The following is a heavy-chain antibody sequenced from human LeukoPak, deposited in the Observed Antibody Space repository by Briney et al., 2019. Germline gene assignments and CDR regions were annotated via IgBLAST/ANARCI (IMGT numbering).Heavy chain of an antibody. CDR1: GFTVSSKY. CDR2: ISGSGGST. Sequence: PGGSLRLSCGASGFTVSSKYMTWVRQAPGKGLEWVSAISGSGGSTYYADSVKGRFTISRDNSKNTLYLQMNSLRAEDTAVYYCAKDHDSYLDYWGQGTLVTVSS. CDR3: AKDHDSYLDY. J-gene: IGHJ4*02. V-gene: IGHV3-23*01. D-gene: IGHD3-3*01.